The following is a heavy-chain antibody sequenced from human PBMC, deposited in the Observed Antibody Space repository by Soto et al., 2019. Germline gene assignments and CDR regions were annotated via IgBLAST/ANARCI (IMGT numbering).Heavy chain of an antibody. CDR1: GYTFTSYA. J-gene: IGHJ4*02. V-gene: IGHV1-3*01. Sequence: QVQLVQSGAEVKKPGASVKVSCKASGYTFTSYAMHWVRQAPGQRLEWMGWINAGNGNTKYSQKFQGRDTINRDTAASTAYMELSTLRSDDTALYYCARFLAPFVPWAMITFGGAADYGGQGTLVTVSS. CDR3: ARFLAPFVPWAMITFGGAADY. D-gene: IGHD3-16*01. CDR2: INAGNGNT.